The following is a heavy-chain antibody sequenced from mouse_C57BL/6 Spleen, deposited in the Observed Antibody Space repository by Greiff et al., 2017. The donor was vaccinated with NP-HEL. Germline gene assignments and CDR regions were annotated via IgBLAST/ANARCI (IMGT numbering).Heavy chain of an antibody. CDR3: ARDWGSYGSSYWYFDY. J-gene: IGHJ2*01. CDR1: GYAFTNYL. CDR2: INPGSGGT. V-gene: IGHV1-54*01. Sequence: QVQLQQSGAELVRPGTSVKVSCKASGYAFTNYLIEWVKQRPGQGLEWIGVINPGSGGTNYNEKFKGKATLTADKSSSTAYMQLSSLTSEDSAVYFCARDWGSYGSSYWYFDYWGQGTTLTVSS. D-gene: IGHD1-1*01.